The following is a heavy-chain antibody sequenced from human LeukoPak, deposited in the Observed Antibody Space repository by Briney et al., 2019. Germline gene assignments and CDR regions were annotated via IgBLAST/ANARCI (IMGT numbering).Heavy chain of an antibody. CDR1: GYTFTGYY. V-gene: IGHV1-2*02. Sequence: ASVKVSCKASGYTFTGYYMHWVRQAPGQGLEWMGWINPNSGGTNYAQKFQGRVTMTRDTSISTAYMELSRLRSDDTAVYYCARDLFGVVNYFDYRGQGTLVTVSS. J-gene: IGHJ4*02. D-gene: IGHD3-3*01. CDR2: INPNSGGT. CDR3: ARDLFGVVNYFDY.